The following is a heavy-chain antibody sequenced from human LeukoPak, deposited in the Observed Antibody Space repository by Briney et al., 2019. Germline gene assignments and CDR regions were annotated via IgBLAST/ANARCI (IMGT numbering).Heavy chain of an antibody. V-gene: IGHV1-69*02. D-gene: IGHD3-10*01. CDR1: RGTFSSYT. CDR3: ARGYGSGSYSQFDY. Sequence: SVKVSCKASRGTFSSYTISWVRQAPGQGLEWMGRIIPILGIANYAQKFQGRVTITADKSTSTAYMELSSLRSEDTAVYYCARGYGSGSYSQFDYWGQGTLVTVSS. CDR2: IIPILGIA. J-gene: IGHJ4*02.